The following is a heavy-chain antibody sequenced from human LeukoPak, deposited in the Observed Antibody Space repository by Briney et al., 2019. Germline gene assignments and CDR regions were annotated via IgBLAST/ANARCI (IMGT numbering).Heavy chain of an antibody. J-gene: IGHJ5*02. V-gene: IGHV3-23*01. Sequence: PGGSLRLSCAASGFTFSNYAMSWVRQAPGKGLEWVSTISGSGGSTYYADSVKGRFTISRDNSKNTLNLQMNSLRAEDTAVYYCATGEGRYNSGYAWGQGTLVTVSS. D-gene: IGHD5-18*01. CDR3: ATGEGRYNSGYA. CDR2: ISGSGGST. CDR1: GFTFSNYA.